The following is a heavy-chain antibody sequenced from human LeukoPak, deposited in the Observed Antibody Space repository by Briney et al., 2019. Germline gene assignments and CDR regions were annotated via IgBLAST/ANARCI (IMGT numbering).Heavy chain of an antibody. CDR3: AKAKTITMIVVNFDY. D-gene: IGHD3-22*01. J-gene: IGHJ4*02. CDR1: GFTFSSYG. V-gene: IGHV3-30*02. CDR2: IRYDGSNK. Sequence: GGSLRLSCAASGFTFSSYGMHWVRQAPGKGLEWVAFIRYDGSNKYYADSVKGRITISRDNSKNTLYLQMNSLRAEDTAVYYCAKAKTITMIVVNFDYWGQGTLVTVSS.